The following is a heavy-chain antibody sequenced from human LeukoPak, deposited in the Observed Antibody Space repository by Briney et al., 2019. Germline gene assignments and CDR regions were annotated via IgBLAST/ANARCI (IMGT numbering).Heavy chain of an antibody. CDR1: GGTFSSYA. J-gene: IGHJ4*02. CDR2: IIPILGIA. Sequence: SVKVSCKASGGTFSSYAISWVRQAPGQGLEWMGMIIPILGIANYAQKFQGRVTITADKSTSTAYMELSSLRSEDTAVYYCARDWVAEGYDSSPQDFDYWGQGTLVTVSS. V-gene: IGHV1-69*04. CDR3: ARDWVAEGYDSSPQDFDY. D-gene: IGHD3-22*01.